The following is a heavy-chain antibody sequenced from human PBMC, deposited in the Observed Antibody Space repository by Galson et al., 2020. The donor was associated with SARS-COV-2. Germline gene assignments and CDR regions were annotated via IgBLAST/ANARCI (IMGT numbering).Heavy chain of an antibody. CDR3: ARHADSSPSRAYYMDV. CDR2: IYYSGST. Sequence: SETLSLTCTVSGGSINSYVYYWGWIRQSPEKGLEWIASIYYSGSTFYNPSLRDRVTISIDTSNNQFSLKLYSVSATDTGVYYCARHADSSPSRAYYMDVWGKGTTVTVSS. CDR1: GGSINSYVYY. D-gene: IGHD3-22*01. J-gene: IGHJ6*03. V-gene: IGHV4-39*01.